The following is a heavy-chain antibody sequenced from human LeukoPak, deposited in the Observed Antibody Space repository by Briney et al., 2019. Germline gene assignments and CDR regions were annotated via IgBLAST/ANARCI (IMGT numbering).Heavy chain of an antibody. J-gene: IGHJ4*02. V-gene: IGHV1-8*02. Sequence: ASVKVSCKASGYTFTSYDINWVRQATGQGLEWMGWMNPNSGNTGYAQKFQGRVTMTRDMSTSTVYMELSSLRSEDTAVYYCAREMATITTQRATFDYWGQGTLVTVSS. CDR3: AREMATITTQRATFDY. D-gene: IGHD5-24*01. CDR1: GYTFTSYD. CDR2: MNPNSGNT.